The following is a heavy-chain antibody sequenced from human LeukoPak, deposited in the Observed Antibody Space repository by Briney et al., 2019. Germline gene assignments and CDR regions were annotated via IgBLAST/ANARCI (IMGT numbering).Heavy chain of an antibody. V-gene: IGHV4-4*07. CDR1: GGSISSYY. D-gene: IGHD3-22*01. Sequence: PSETLSLTCTVSGGSISSYYWSWIRQPAGKGLEWIGRIYTSGSTNYNPSLKSRVTMSVDTSKNQFSLKLSSVTAADTAVYYCARGGTYYYDSSGPNWFDPWGQGTLVTVSS. CDR2: IYTSGST. J-gene: IGHJ5*02. CDR3: ARGGTYYYDSSGPNWFDP.